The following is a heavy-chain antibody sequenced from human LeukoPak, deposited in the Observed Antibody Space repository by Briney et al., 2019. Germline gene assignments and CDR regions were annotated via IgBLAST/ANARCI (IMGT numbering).Heavy chain of an antibody. D-gene: IGHD3-10*01. CDR1: GYTLTELS. J-gene: IGHJ4*02. CDR3: ATGNERFTFGTIDY. CDR2: FDPEDGET. V-gene: IGHV1-24*01. Sequence: ASVTVSCKVSGYTLTELSMHWVRQAPGKGLEWMGGFDPEDGETIYAQKFQGRLTMTEDTSTDTAYMELSSLRSEDTAVYYCATGNERFTFGTIDYWGQGTLVTVSS.